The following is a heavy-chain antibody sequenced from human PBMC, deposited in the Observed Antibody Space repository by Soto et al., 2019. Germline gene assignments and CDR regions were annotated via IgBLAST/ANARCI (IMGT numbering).Heavy chain of an antibody. CDR3: AKDPAGGENYYYYMDV. D-gene: IGHD3-16*01. CDR2: ISYDGSNK. V-gene: IGHV3-30*18. J-gene: IGHJ6*03. Sequence: GESLKISCAASGFTFSSYGMHWVRQAPGKGLEWVAVISYDGSNKYYADSVKGRFTISRDNSKNTLYLQMNSLRAEDTAVYYCAKDPAGGENYYYYMDVWGKGTTVTVSS. CDR1: GFTFSSYG.